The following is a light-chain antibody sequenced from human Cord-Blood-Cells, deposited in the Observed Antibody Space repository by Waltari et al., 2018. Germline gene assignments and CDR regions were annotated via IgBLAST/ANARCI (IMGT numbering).Light chain of an antibody. V-gene: IGLV2-23*01. CDR2: EGS. CDR3: CSYAGSSTYV. CDR1: SSDVGSYNL. Sequence: QSALTQPASVSGSPGQSLTLPCTGTSSDVGSYNLASWYQQHPGKAPNLMIYEGSKRPSGVSKRFSGSKSGNTASLTISGLQAEDEADYYCCSYAGSSTYVFGTGTKVTVL. J-gene: IGLJ1*01.